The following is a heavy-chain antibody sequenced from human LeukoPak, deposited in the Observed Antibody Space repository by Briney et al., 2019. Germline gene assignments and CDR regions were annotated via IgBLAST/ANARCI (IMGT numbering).Heavy chain of an antibody. V-gene: IGHV3-21*01. CDR2: ISSSSSYI. CDR1: GFTFSSYS. CDR3: ARSVGSRPTVNFDY. D-gene: IGHD1-26*01. J-gene: IGHJ4*02. Sequence: KPGGSLRLSCAASGFTFSSYSMNWVRQAPGKGLEWVSSISSSSSYIYYADSVKGRFTISRDNAKNSLYLQMNSLRAEDTAVYYCARSVGSRPTVNFDYWGQGTLVTVSS.